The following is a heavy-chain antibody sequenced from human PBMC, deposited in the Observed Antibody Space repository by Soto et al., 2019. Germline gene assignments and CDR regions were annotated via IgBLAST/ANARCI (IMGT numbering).Heavy chain of an antibody. J-gene: IGHJ5*02. CDR2: INPSGGST. Sequence: SXKVSFKAAGYTXTSYYMNLVRQAPGQGLEWRGIINPSGGSTSYAQKFQVRVTITRDTSTSTVYMELSSLRSADTAVYYCERERVVVAANGGALRFDPWGQGTLGTVS. D-gene: IGHD2-15*01. CDR3: ERERVVVAANGGALRFDP. V-gene: IGHV1-46*01. CDR1: GYTXTSYY.